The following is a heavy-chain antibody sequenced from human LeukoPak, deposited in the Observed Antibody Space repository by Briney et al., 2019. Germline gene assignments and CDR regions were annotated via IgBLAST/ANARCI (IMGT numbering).Heavy chain of an antibody. D-gene: IGHD3-3*01. CDR1: GYTFTGYY. CDR3: ARPLYDFWSGYLYY. CDR2: INPNSGGT. Sequence: ASVKVSCKASGYTFTGYYMHWVRQAPGQGLEWMGWINPNSGGTNYAQKFQGRVTMTRDTSISTAYMELSRLRSDDTAVYYCARPLYDFWSGYLYYWGQGTLATVSS. J-gene: IGHJ4*02. V-gene: IGHV1-2*02.